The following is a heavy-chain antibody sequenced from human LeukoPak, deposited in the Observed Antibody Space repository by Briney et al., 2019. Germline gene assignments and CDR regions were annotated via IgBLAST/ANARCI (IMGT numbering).Heavy chain of an antibody. CDR3: SRGDY. Sequence: GASVKVSCKASGYTFTSYDINWVRQAPGQGLEWMGWMNPHSGNTGYAQKLQGRVTLTRNTPTTTAYMELRSLRSEDTAVYYCSRGDYWGQGTLVTVSS. CDR1: GYTFTSYD. V-gene: IGHV1-8*01. CDR2: MNPHSGNT. J-gene: IGHJ4*02.